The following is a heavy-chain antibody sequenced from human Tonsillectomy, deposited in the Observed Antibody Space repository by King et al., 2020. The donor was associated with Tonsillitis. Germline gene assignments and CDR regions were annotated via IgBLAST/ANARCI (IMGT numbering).Heavy chain of an antibody. Sequence: VQLQESGPGLVKPSETLSLTCTVSGGSISSSSYYWGWIRQPPGKGLEWIGSIYYSGSTYYNPSLKSRVTISIDTSKNQFSLKLSSVTAADTAVYYCARPRPDYYCSGSYNWFDPWGQGTLVTVSS. CDR3: ARPRPDYYCSGSYNWFDP. V-gene: IGHV4-39*07. D-gene: IGHD3-10*01. CDR2: IYYSGST. CDR1: GGSISSSSYY. J-gene: IGHJ5*02.